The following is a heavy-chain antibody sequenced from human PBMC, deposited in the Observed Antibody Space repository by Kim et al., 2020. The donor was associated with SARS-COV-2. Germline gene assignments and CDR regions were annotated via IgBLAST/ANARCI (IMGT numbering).Heavy chain of an antibody. CDR2: INTNTGNP. D-gene: IGHD3-10*01. Sequence: ASVKVSCKASGYTFTSYAMNWVRQAPGQGLEWMGWINTNTGNPTYAQGFTGRFVFSLDTSVSTAYLQISSLKAEDTAVYYCARDNGRVLLWFGDSDGMDVWGQGTTVTVSS. CDR1: GYTFTSYA. CDR3: ARDNGRVLLWFGDSDGMDV. V-gene: IGHV7-4-1*02. J-gene: IGHJ6*02.